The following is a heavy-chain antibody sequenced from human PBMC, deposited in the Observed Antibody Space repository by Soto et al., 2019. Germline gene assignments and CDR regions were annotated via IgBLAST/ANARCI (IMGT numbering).Heavy chain of an antibody. CDR3: ARDMVLLWFGELPKYGMDV. CDR2: INPNSGGT. CDR1: GYTFTGYY. Sequence: EASVKVSCKASGYTFTGYYMHWVRQAPGQGLEWMGWINPNSGGTNYAQKFQGWVTMTRDTSISTAYMELSRLRSDDTAVYYCARDMVLLWFGELPKYGMDVWGQGTTVTVSS. D-gene: IGHD3-10*01. V-gene: IGHV1-2*04. J-gene: IGHJ6*02.